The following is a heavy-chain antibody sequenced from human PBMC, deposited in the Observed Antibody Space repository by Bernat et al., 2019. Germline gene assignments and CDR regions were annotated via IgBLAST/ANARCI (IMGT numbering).Heavy chain of an antibody. V-gene: IGHV3-33*01. CDR2: IWYDGSNK. D-gene: IGHD3-16*01. CDR3: ARDGGGVGFDY. Sequence: QVQLVESGGGVVQPGRSLRLSCAASGFTFSSYGMHWVRQAPGKGLEWVAVIWYDGSNKYYADSVKGRFTISRDNSKNTLYLQMNSLRAEDTAVYYCARDGGGVGFDYWDQGTLVTVSS. CDR1: GFTFSSYG. J-gene: IGHJ4*02.